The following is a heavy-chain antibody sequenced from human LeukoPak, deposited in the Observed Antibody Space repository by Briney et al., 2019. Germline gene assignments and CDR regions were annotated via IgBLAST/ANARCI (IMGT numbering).Heavy chain of an antibody. V-gene: IGHV1-2*02. J-gene: IGHJ4*02. D-gene: IGHD5-12*01. CDR2: VYPKTGGT. Sequence: ASVKVSCKASGYTFTDYYMHWVRQAPGQGLAWVGWVYPKTGGTNYAQMIQGRVTMTRDTTINTVFLELSRLRSDDTAVYYCARGGHGQNFDYWGQGTLVTVSS. CDR1: GYTFTDYY. CDR3: ARGGHGQNFDY.